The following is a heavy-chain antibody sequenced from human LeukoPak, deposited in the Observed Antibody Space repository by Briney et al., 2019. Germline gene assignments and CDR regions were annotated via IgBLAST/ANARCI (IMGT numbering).Heavy chain of an antibody. CDR3: ARGRVGYSMDV. Sequence: GGSLRLSCAASGFTFSSYWMNWVRQVPGKGLVWVSRISGDGSITTYADSVKGRFTISRDNAKNTLYLQMNSLRAEDAAVFYCARGRVGYSMDVWGQGTTVTVSS. J-gene: IGHJ6*02. CDR1: GFTFSSYW. V-gene: IGHV3-74*01. CDR2: ISGDGSIT. D-gene: IGHD1-26*01.